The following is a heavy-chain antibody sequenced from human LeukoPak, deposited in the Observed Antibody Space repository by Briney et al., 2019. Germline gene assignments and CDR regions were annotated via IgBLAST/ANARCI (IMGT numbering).Heavy chain of an antibody. D-gene: IGHD4-17*01. CDR2: IYHSGST. J-gene: IGHJ5*02. CDR1: GGSISSGGYS. CDR3: ARGYGDYGS. V-gene: IGHV4-30-2*01. Sequence: PSETLSLTCAVSGGSISSGGYSWSWIRQPPGKGLEWIGYIYHSGSTYYNPSLKSRVTISVDRSKNQFSLKLSSVTAADTAVYYCARGYGDYGSWGQGTLVTVSS.